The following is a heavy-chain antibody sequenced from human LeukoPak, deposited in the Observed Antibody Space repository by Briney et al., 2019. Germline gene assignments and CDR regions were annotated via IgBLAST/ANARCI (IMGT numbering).Heavy chain of an antibody. CDR2: ISSSSSTI. V-gene: IGHV3-48*02. J-gene: IGHJ4*02. Sequence: GGSLRLSCAASGLTFSSYSMNWVRQAPGKGLEWVSYISSSSSTIYYADSVKGRFTISRDNAKNSLYLQMNSLRDEDTAVYYCARDYPEDRYSYGWEAHYFDYWGQGTLVTVSS. CDR1: GLTFSSYS. D-gene: IGHD5-18*01. CDR3: ARDYPEDRYSYGWEAHYFDY.